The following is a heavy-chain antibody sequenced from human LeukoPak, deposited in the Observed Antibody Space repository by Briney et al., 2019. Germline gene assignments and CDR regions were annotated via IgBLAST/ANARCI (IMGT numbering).Heavy chain of an antibody. D-gene: IGHD3-3*01. V-gene: IGHV3-15*01. J-gene: IGHJ4*02. CDR1: GFTFSNAW. Sequence: GGSLRLYCAASGFTFSNAWMSWVRQAPGKGLEWVGRIKSKTDGGTTDYAAPVKGRFTISRDDSKNTLYLQMNSLKTEYTAVYYCTTSRITIFGVAPDYWGQGTLVTVSS. CDR2: IKSKTDGGTT. CDR3: TTSRITIFGVAPDY.